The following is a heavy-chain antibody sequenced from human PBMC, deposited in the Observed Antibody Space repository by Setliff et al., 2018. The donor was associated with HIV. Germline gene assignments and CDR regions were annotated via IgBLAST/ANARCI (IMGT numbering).Heavy chain of an antibody. V-gene: IGHV4-4*07. J-gene: IGHJ3*01. D-gene: IGHD3-3*01. Sequence: LSLTCTVSGGSISSYYWSWIRQPAGKGLEWIGHINTSGSTNYKPSFKSRVSISVDTSRNQFSLNLTSLTTADTAMYYCARSYYDFWNGLPRSFGVWGQGTMVTVSS. CDR3: ARSYYDFWNGLPRSFGV. CDR1: GGSISSYY. CDR2: INTSGST.